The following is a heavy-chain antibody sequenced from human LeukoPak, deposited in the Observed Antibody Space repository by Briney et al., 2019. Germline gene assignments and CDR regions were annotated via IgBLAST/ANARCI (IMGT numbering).Heavy chain of an antibody. J-gene: IGHJ4*02. CDR3: ARDTIVDTARVFDY. D-gene: IGHD5-18*01. V-gene: IGHV1-69*04. CDR1: GGTFSSYA. CDR2: ITPILGIA. Sequence: SVKVSCKASGGTFSSYAISWVRQAPGQGLEWMGRITPILGIANYAQKFQGRVTITADKSTSTAYMELSSLRSEDTAVYYCARDTIVDTARVFDYWGQGTLVTVSS.